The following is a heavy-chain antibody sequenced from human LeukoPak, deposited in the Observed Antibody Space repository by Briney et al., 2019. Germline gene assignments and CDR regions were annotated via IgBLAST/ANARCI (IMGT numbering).Heavy chain of an antibody. Sequence: GESLKISCGGFGYSFSNYWIGWVGQMPGKGLEWLGIIYPAVLDTRYSPSFRGQVTISVDKSIRHAYLQWGSLEASDTARYYVGRRWGTGELDLWGRGTLVTVSS. V-gene: IGHV5-51*01. CDR3: GRRWGTGELDL. CDR2: IYPAVLDT. D-gene: IGHD3-16*01. CDR1: GYSFSNYW. J-gene: IGHJ2*01.